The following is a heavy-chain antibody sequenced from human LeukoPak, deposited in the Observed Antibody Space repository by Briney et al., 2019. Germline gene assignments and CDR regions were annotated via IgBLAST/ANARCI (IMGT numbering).Heavy chain of an antibody. J-gene: IGHJ4*02. CDR2: IKSDGSST. V-gene: IGHV3-74*01. Sequence: GGSLRLSCAASGFSFSSYWMHWVRQAPGKGLVWVSRIKSDGSSTNYADSVKGRFTISRDNAKNTLYLQMNSLRAEDTAVYYCARDGRIAAPGTDLDYWGQGTLVTVS. D-gene: IGHD6-13*01. CDR1: GFSFSSYW. CDR3: ARDGRIAAPGTDLDY.